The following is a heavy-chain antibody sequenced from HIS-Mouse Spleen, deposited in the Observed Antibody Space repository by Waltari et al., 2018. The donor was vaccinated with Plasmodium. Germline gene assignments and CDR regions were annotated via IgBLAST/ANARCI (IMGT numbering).Heavy chain of an antibody. CDR2: IDWDDNK. Sequence: QVTLRESGPALVKPTQTLTLTCTFSGFSLSTSGMCVSWIRQPPGKALEWLARIDWDDNKYNRTSRNNRLTIAKDTSKNQVGLTMTNMDRVDTATYYCARHKKRGQLVRGYFDYWGQGTLVTVSS. D-gene: IGHD6-6*01. CDR3: ARHKKRGQLVRGYFDY. V-gene: IGHV2-70*15. J-gene: IGHJ4*02. CDR1: GFSLSTSGMC.